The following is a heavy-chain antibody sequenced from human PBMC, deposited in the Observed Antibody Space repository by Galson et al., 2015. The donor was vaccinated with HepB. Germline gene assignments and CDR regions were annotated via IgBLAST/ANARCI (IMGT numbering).Heavy chain of an antibody. V-gene: IGHV7-4-1*02. J-gene: IGHJ4*02. CDR3: ASRAYYYDSSGYYLPDY. D-gene: IGHD3-22*01. CDR1: GYTFTSYA. Sequence: SVKVSCKASGYTFTSYAMNWVRQAPGQGLEWMGWINTNTGNPTYAQGFTGRFVFSLDTSVSTAYLQISSLKAEDTAVYYCASRAYYYDSSGYYLPDYWGQGTLVTVSS. CDR2: INTNTGNP.